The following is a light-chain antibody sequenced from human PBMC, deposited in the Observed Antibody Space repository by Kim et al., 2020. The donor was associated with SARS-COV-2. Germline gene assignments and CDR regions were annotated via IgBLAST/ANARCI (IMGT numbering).Light chain of an antibody. CDR3: QAWDNNNGV. V-gene: IGLV3-1*01. J-gene: IGLJ3*02. Sequence: VAPGQTASITCSGDRLGDKYASWYQQKPGQSPVLVIYNDSRRPSGIPERFSGSNSGNTATLTISGTQAIDEADYYCQAWDNNNGVFGGGTQLTVL. CDR1: RLGDKY. CDR2: NDS.